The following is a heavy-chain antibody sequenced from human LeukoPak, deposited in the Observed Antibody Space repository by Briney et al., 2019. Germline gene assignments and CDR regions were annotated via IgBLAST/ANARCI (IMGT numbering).Heavy chain of an antibody. V-gene: IGHV4-4*07. CDR1: GGSISSYY. CDR2: IYTSGST. CDR3: ARTYDGYNYSDALDI. Sequence: SETLSLTCIVSGGSISSYYWSWIRQPAGKGLEWIGRIYTSGSTNYNPSLKSRVTISVDTSKNQFSLKLSSVTAADTAVYYCARTYDGYNYSDALDIWGQGTMVTVSS. D-gene: IGHD5-24*01. J-gene: IGHJ3*02.